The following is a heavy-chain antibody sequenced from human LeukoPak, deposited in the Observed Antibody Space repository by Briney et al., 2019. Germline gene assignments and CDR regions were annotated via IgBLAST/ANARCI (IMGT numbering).Heavy chain of an antibody. V-gene: IGHV1-2*02. J-gene: IGHJ4*02. CDR3: ARGGGSWDY. CDR2: INPNSGTT. D-gene: IGHD1-26*01. CDR1: GYNFTGYY. Sequence: ASVKVSCKASGYNFTGYYLHWVRQAPGQGLEWMGWINPNSGTTDYAQKLQGRVTLTRDTSSTTAYMEMTGLTSDDTAVYYCARGGGSWDYWGQGTLVTVSS.